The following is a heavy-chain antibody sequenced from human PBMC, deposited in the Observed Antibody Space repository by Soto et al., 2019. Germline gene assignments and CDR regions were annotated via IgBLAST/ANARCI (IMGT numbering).Heavy chain of an antibody. CDR1: GFAFSSYW. CDR3: ARVGVGSYHFDF. Sequence: EVQLVESGGGSVQPGGSLRLSCAASGFAFSSYWMHWVRQAPGKGLVWVSRINPDGRTTSYADSVRDRCTISRDNAHDTLYLQMNGLRSEDTAVYYCARVGVGSYHFDFWGQGTQVAVSS. J-gene: IGHJ4*02. CDR2: INPDGRTT. D-gene: IGHD3-10*01. V-gene: IGHV3-74*01.